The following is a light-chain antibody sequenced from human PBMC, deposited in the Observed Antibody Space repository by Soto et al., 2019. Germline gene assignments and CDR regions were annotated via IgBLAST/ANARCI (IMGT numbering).Light chain of an antibody. Sequence: SPSALSASVGDRVTIACRASQNISSWLAWYQQKPGKAPKSLIYDASSLESGVPSRLSGSGSGTEFTLTISNLQPDDSATYYCQHYKAFSPWTFGQGTKVDIK. CDR3: QHYKAFSPWT. J-gene: IGKJ1*01. CDR2: DAS. CDR1: QNISSW. V-gene: IGKV1-5*01.